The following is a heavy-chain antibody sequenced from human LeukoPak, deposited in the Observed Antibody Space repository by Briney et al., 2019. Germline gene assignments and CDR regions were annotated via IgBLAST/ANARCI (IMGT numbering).Heavy chain of an antibody. CDR3: AKASWVSSADAVL. CDR2: LRGDGET. CDR1: GFIFRDYA. D-gene: IGHD3-16*01. Sequence: GGSLRLSCVASGFIFRDYAMSWVRQAPAGGLEWVSSLRGDGETFYTDSVKGRFTLSRDHSRTTVYLKLSNLRVEDTAVYYCAKASWVSSADAVLWGQGTLVTVSP. V-gene: IGHV3-23*01. J-gene: IGHJ4*02.